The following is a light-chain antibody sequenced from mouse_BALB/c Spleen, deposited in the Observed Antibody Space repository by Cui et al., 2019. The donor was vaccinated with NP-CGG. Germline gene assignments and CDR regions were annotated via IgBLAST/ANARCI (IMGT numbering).Light chain of an antibody. J-gene: IGLJ1*01. V-gene: IGLV1*01. Sequence: QAVVTQESALTTSPGETVTLTCRSSTGAVTNSNYANWVQERPDHLFTGLIGGTNNRAPGVHARFSGSLIGDKAALTITGAQTEDEAIYFCALWYTNHWVFGGGTKLTVL. CDR1: TGAVTNSNY. CDR2: GTN. CDR3: ALWYTNHWV.